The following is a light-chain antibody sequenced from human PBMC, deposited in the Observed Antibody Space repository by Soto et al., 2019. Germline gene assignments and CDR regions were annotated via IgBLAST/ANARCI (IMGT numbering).Light chain of an antibody. J-gene: IGKJ4*01. Sequence: EIVLTQSPATLSLSPGERATLSCRVSQSVSSSLAWYQQKPGQAPRLLIYDASNRATGIPARFSGSGSGADFTLTINSLEPEDFAVYYCQQRSSWPLTFGGGTKVEIK. V-gene: IGKV3-11*01. CDR2: DAS. CDR1: QSVSSS. CDR3: QQRSSWPLT.